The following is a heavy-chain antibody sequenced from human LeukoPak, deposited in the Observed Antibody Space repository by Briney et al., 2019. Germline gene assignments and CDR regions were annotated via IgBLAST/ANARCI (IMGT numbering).Heavy chain of an antibody. D-gene: IGHD3-10*01. J-gene: IGHJ4*02. V-gene: IGHV3-23*01. CDR3: ARWFGETPNFDY. CDR2: ISGGGGDT. Sequence: GGSLRLSCAASGFTFSSYAVSWVRQASGKGLEWVSAISGGGGDTFYADSVKGRFSISRDNSKNRVFLQMNNLRAEDTAMYYCARWFGETPNFDYWGQGTLVTVSS. CDR1: GFTFSSYA.